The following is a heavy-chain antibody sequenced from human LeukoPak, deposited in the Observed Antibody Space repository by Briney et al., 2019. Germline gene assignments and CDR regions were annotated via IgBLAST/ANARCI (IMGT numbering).Heavy chain of an antibody. CDR2: ISGSGGRT. CDR1: GFTFISYA. CDR3: AKGLGDWLSIGY. V-gene: IGHV3-23*01. D-gene: IGHD3-9*01. Sequence: PGGSLRLSCAASGFTFISYAMSWVRQAPGKGLEWISTISGSGGRTYYGDSVKGRFTVSRDNSENTLYLQMNSLRAEDTAVYYCAKGLGDWLSIGYWGQGTLVTVSS. J-gene: IGHJ4*02.